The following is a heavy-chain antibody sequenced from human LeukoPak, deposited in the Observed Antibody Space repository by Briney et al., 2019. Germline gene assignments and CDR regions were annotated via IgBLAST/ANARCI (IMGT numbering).Heavy chain of an antibody. CDR3: ARAYCGGDCYTWWFDP. V-gene: IGHV1-18*01. CDR1: GYTFTSYD. D-gene: IGHD2-21*02. J-gene: IGHJ5*02. Sequence: ASVKVSCKASGYTFTSYDINWVRQAPGQGLEWMGWISAYNGNTNYAQKLQGRVTMTTDTSTSTAYMELRSLRSDDTAVYYCARAYCGGDCYTWWFDPWGQGTLVTVSS. CDR2: ISAYNGNT.